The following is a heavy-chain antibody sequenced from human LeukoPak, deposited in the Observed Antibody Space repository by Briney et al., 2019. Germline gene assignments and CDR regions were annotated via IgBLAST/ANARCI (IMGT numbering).Heavy chain of an antibody. CDR3: ARHYFEGAAWFSWFDP. CDR2: INHSGST. CDR1: GGSFSGYY. J-gene: IGHJ5*02. Sequence: SETLSLTCAVYGGSFSGYYWSWIRQPPGKGLEWIGEINHSGSTNYNPSLKSRVTISVDTSKNQFSLKLSSVTAADTAVYYCARHYFEGAAWFSWFDPWGQGTLVTVSS. V-gene: IGHV4-34*01. D-gene: IGHD1-26*01.